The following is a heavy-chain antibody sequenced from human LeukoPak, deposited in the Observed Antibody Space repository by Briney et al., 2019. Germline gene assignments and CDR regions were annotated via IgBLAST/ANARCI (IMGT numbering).Heavy chain of an antibody. CDR2: IYTSGST. CDR3: ARGPKEAMNYYYMDV. D-gene: IGHD5-18*01. Sequence: SETLSLTCTVSGGSISSYYWSWIRQPPGKGLEWIGRIYTSGSTNYNPSLKSRVTMSVDTSKNQFSLKLSSVTAADTAVYYCARGPKEAMNYYYMDVWGKGTTVTVSS. J-gene: IGHJ6*03. V-gene: IGHV4-4*07. CDR1: GGSISSYY.